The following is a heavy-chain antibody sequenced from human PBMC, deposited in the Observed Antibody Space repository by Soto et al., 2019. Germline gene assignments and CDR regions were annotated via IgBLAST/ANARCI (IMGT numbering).Heavy chain of an antibody. CDR1: GYTFNNYG. J-gene: IGHJ6*02. CDR3: ARDGAANYDILTGYFSVGMDV. V-gene: IGHV1-18*01. CDR2: TSAYNGHT. Sequence: QVQLVQSGVEVRKPGASVKVSCRASGYTFNNYGINWVRQAPGQGLEWMGWTSAYNGHTNYAQKFQGRVTMTTDTFASTAYMELRSLRSDATAVYYCARDGAANYDILTGYFSVGMDVWGQGTTVTVSS. D-gene: IGHD3-9*01.